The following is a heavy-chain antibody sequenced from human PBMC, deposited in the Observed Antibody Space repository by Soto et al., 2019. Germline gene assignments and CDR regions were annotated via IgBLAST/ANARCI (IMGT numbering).Heavy chain of an antibody. CDR3: AKSPNFYCSSPNCYKYYFDH. J-gene: IGHJ4*02. Sequence: PGGSLRLSCAASGFTFNTYGMHWVRQAPGKGLEWVAVISYDGSEKYYVDSVKGRFTISKDNSKNTLYLRMNSLRPEDTAVYYCAKSPNFYCSSPNCYKYYFDHWGQGTRVTVSS. D-gene: IGHD2-2*02. V-gene: IGHV3-30*18. CDR1: GFTFNTYG. CDR2: ISYDGSEK.